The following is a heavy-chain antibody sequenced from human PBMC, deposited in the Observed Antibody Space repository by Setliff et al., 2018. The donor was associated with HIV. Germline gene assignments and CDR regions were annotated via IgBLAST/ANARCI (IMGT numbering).Heavy chain of an antibody. CDR2: INAGNGNT. Sequence: AASVKVSCKASGYTFTKYAMHWVRQAPGQGLEWMGWINAGNGNTKYSQKFQGRVTITRDTSASTVYMVLNRLKSEDTAVYYCSRVDENGPYSGYDWETFDYWGQGTLVTVSS. V-gene: IGHV1-3*01. CDR3: SRVDENGPYSGYDWETFDY. D-gene: IGHD5-12*01. J-gene: IGHJ4*02. CDR1: GYTFTKYA.